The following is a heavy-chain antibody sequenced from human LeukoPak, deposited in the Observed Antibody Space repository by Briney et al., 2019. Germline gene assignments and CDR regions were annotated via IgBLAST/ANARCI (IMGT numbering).Heavy chain of an antibody. Sequence: SETLSLTCAVYGGSLSGYYWSWIRQPPGKGLEWIGEINHSGSTNYNPSLKSRVNISFDTSKTPFSLQLSSVPAADTAVYYCARGRSRSYYDSSGYRYWGQGTLVTVSS. CDR1: GGSLSGYY. D-gene: IGHD3-22*01. CDR2: INHSGST. CDR3: ARGRSRSYYDSSGYRY. V-gene: IGHV4-34*01. J-gene: IGHJ4*02.